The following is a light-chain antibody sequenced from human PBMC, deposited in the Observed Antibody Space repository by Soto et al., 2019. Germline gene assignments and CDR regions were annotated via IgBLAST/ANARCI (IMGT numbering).Light chain of an antibody. CDR2: DAS. CDR3: QQYDNRPLT. V-gene: IGKV1-33*01. CDR1: QDIDNY. Sequence: DIHMTQSPSSLSASVGDRVTITCQASQDIDNYLNWYQQKPGKAPKLLIYDASNLETGVPSRFSGSGSGTDFTFTISSLQPEDFATYYCQQYDNRPLTFGGGTKVEIK. J-gene: IGKJ4*01.